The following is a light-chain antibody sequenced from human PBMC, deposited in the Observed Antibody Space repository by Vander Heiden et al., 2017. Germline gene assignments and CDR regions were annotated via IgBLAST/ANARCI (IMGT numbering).Light chain of an antibody. CDR1: QSLLSNPNNMNY. Sequence: DIVMTQSPDSLAVSLGERATINCKSSQSLLSNPNNMNYLLWYQQKAGQPPKVLIYWASTRESGVPDRFSGSGSGTDFTLTISSLQAEDVAVYYCQQYYGAPITFGQGTRLEIK. CDR3: QQYYGAPIT. V-gene: IGKV4-1*01. CDR2: WAS. J-gene: IGKJ5*01.